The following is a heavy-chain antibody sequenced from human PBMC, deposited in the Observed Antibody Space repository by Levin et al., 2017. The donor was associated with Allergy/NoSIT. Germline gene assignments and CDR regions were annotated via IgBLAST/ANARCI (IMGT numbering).Heavy chain of an antibody. CDR1: GGSISSYY. Sequence: SETLSLTCSVSGGSISSYYWSWIRQPPGKGLEWIGYINHSGTTNYNPSLKSRVTISVDTSKNQLSLKLNSVTAADTAVYYCAGAVVWISFDRWGLGTLVTVSS. V-gene: IGHV4-59*01. CDR2: INHSGTT. CDR3: AGAVVWISFDR. J-gene: IGHJ4*02. D-gene: IGHD2-15*01.